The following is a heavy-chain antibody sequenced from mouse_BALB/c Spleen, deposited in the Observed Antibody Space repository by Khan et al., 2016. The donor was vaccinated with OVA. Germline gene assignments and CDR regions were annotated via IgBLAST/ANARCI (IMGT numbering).Heavy chain of an antibody. J-gene: IGHJ3*01. CDR3: ARDGYSPWFAY. CDR2: IDPENGDT. D-gene: IGHD2-3*01. Sequence: VHVKQSGAELVRPGALVKLSCKASGFNIKDYYMHWVKQRPEQGLVWIGRIDPENGDTIYDPKFQGKASITSDTSSNTAYLQRSSLTSEDTAVYYCARDGYSPWFAYWGQGTLVTVSA. V-gene: IGHV14-1*02. CDR1: GFNIKDYY.